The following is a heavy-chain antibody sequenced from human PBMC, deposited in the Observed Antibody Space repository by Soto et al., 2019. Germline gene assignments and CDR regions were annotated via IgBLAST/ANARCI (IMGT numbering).Heavy chain of an antibody. CDR3: ASSGGDYAGPFDY. J-gene: IGHJ4*02. CDR1: GGSISNTNYY. CDR2: IYYSGST. D-gene: IGHD4-17*01. Sequence: QLQLQESGPGLVKPSETLSLTCTVSGGSISNTNYYWGWIRQPPGKGLEWIGSIYYSGSTFYNPSLKRRVTISVDTSKNHFSLQLTSVTAPDTAVYYCASSGGDYAGPFDYWGQGTLVTVSS. V-gene: IGHV4-39*02.